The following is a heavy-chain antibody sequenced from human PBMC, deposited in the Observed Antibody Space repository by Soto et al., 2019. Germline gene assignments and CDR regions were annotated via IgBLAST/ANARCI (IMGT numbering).Heavy chain of an antibody. Sequence: QVQLQESGPGLVKPSQTLSLTCTVSGGSISSGGYYWSWIRQHPGKGLEWIGYVDYSGSTYYNPSLKSRVTIAGDTSKNQFSLKLSSVTAADTAVYYCARELRFGEDYYGMDVWGQGTTVTVSS. CDR3: ARELRFGEDYYGMDV. V-gene: IGHV4-31*03. CDR2: VDYSGST. J-gene: IGHJ6*02. CDR1: GGSISSGGYY. D-gene: IGHD3-10*01.